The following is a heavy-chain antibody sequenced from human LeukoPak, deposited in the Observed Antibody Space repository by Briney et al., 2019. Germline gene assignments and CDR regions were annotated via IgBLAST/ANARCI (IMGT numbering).Heavy chain of an antibody. CDR2: INPNSGGT. Sequence: ASVKVSCKASGYTFTGYYMHWVRQAPGQGLEWMGWINPNSGGTNYAQKFQGRVTMTRDTSISTAYVELSRLRSDDTAVYYCARVHRTGIAAAGEYYFDYWGQGTLVTVSS. J-gene: IGHJ4*02. D-gene: IGHD6-13*01. CDR1: GYTFTGYY. CDR3: ARVHRTGIAAAGEYYFDY. V-gene: IGHV1-2*02.